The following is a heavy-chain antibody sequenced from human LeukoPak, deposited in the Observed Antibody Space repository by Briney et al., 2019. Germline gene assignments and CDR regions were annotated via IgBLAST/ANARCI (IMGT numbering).Heavy chain of an antibody. CDR2: IHSGGNTI. CDR3: ARKLTGTTYFDY. V-gene: IGHV3-48*03. CDR1: GFTFSRYD. J-gene: IGHJ4*02. D-gene: IGHD1-1*01. Sequence: GGSLRLSCVASGFTFSRYDMNWVRLAPGKGLEWVSYIHSGGNTIYYADSVKGRFTISRDYAKNSLYLQMNNLRAEDTAVYYCARKLTGTTYFDYWGQGTLVTVSS.